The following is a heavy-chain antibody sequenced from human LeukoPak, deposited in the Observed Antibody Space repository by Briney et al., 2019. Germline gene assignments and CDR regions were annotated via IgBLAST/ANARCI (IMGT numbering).Heavy chain of an antibody. Sequence: GGSLRLSCVASGFTFSSYWMSWVRQAPGKGLEWVANIKQDESEKYYVDSVKGRFTISRDNAKNSLYLQMNSLRAEDTAVYYCVADRLAFDYWGQGTLVTVSS. CDR1: GFTFSSYW. CDR2: IKQDESEK. CDR3: VADRLAFDY. J-gene: IGHJ4*02. V-gene: IGHV3-7*03.